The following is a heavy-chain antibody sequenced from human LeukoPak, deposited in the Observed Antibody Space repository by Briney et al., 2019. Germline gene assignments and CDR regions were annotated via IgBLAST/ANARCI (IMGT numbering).Heavy chain of an antibody. J-gene: IGHJ4*02. Sequence: GGSLRLSSTASGFIFNDFWMSWVRQAPGEGLEWVANIRQDGGAKNYVDSVKGRFTISRDNAKKSLYLQMNSLRAEDTAVYYCAPPPIAATGNWGQGTLVTVSS. D-gene: IGHD6-13*01. CDR2: IRQDGGAK. CDR1: GFIFNDFW. V-gene: IGHV3-7*01. CDR3: APPPIAATGN.